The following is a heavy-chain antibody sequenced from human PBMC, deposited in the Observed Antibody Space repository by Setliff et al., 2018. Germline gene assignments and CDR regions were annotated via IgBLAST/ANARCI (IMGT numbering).Heavy chain of an antibody. V-gene: IGHV3-30*02. Sequence: GGSLRLSCAASGFTFSSYGMHWVRQAPGKGLEWVAFIRYDGSNKYYADSVKGRFTISRDNSKNTLYLQMNSLRAEDTTVYYCARDGVRSSWTKIDYWGQGTLVTVSS. CDR1: GFTFSSYG. CDR3: ARDGVRSSWTKIDY. D-gene: IGHD6-13*01. J-gene: IGHJ4*02. CDR2: IRYDGSNK.